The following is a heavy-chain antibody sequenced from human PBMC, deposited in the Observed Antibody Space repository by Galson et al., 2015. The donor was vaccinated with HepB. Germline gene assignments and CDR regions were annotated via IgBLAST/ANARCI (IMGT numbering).Heavy chain of an antibody. D-gene: IGHD6-19*01. CDR2: ISYDGSNK. Sequence: SLRLSCAASGFTFSSYAMHWVRQAPGKGLEWVAVISYDGSNKYYADSVKGRFTISRDNSRNTLYLQMNSLRAEDTAVYYCAREPAGGWLYYFDYWGQGTLVTVSS. CDR3: AREPAGGWLYYFDY. J-gene: IGHJ4*02. V-gene: IGHV3-30*04. CDR1: GFTFSSYA.